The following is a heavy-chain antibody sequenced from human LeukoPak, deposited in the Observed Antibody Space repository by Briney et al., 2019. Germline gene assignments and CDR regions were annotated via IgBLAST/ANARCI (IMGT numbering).Heavy chain of an antibody. Sequence: PSETLSLTCTVSGGSISSSSYYWGWIRQPPGKGLEWIGSIYYSGSTYYNPYLKSRVTISVDTSKNQFSLKLSSVTAADTAVYYCARYATDDAFDIWGQGTMVTVSS. CDR1: GGSISSSSYY. CDR2: IYYSGST. CDR3: ARYATDDAFDI. V-gene: IGHV4-39*01. D-gene: IGHD4-17*01. J-gene: IGHJ3*02.